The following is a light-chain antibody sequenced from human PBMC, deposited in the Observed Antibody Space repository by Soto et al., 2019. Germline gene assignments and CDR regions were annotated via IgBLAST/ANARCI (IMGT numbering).Light chain of an antibody. CDR1: QSVSSSY. Sequence: EIVLTQSPGTLSLSPGERATLSCRASQSVSSSYLAWYQRKPGQAPRLLIYGASSRATGIPDRFSGSGPGTGFTLSISRLEPEDFAVYYCQQYGSSPVTFGQGTKVDIK. CDR2: GAS. CDR3: QQYGSSPVT. J-gene: IGKJ1*01. V-gene: IGKV3-20*01.